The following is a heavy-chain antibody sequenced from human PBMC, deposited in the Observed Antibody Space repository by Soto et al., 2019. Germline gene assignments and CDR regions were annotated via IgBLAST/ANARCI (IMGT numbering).Heavy chain of an antibody. J-gene: IGHJ6*02. CDR3: ARDQSVVPAAMEVVFRGYYYGMDV. Sequence: GGSLRLSCAASGFTFSSYAMHWVRQAPGKGLEWVAVISYDGSNKYYADSVKGRFTISRDNSKNTLYLQMNSLRAEDTAVYYCARDQSVVPAAMEVVFRGYYYGMDVWGQGTTVTVSS. V-gene: IGHV3-30-3*01. CDR2: ISYDGSNK. CDR1: GFTFSSYA. D-gene: IGHD2-2*01.